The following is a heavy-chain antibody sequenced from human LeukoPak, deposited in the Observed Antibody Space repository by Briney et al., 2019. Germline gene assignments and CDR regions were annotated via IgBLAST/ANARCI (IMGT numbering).Heavy chain of an antibody. D-gene: IGHD2-15*01. CDR2: INHSGST. CDR3: ARGYPTLEYCSGGSCYRRINWFDP. V-gene: IGHV4-34*01. J-gene: IGHJ5*02. CDR1: GGSFSGYY. Sequence: SETLSLTCAVYGGSFSGYYWSWIRQPPGKGLEWLGEINHSGSTNYNPSLKSRVTISVDTSKNQFSLKLSSVTAADTAVYYCARGYPTLEYCSGGSCYRRINWFDPWGQGTLVTVSS.